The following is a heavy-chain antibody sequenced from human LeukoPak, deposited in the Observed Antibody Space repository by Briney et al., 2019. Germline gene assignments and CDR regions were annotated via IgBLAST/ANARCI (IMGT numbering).Heavy chain of an antibody. Sequence: ASVKVSCKTSGFIFSRYSIHWVRQAPGQRLEWMGRVDADNGNTKYSQHFQGRVTITKDASASTAFLELTSLTSEDMAIYYCVRDRGRSYYDNSGYYPLNFWGQGTLVTVSS. CDR1: GFIFSRYS. D-gene: IGHD3-22*01. CDR3: VRDRGRSYYDNSGYYPLNF. J-gene: IGHJ4*02. CDR2: VDADNGNT. V-gene: IGHV1-3*03.